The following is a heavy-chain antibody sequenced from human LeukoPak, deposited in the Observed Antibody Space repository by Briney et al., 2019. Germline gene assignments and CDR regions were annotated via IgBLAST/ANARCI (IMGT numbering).Heavy chain of an antibody. D-gene: IGHD3-22*01. CDR1: GGSISSSSYY. Sequence: SETLSLTCTVSGGSISSSSYYWGWIRQPPGKGLEWIGSIYYNGSTYYNPSLKSRVTISVDTSKNQFSLKLSSVTAADTAVYYCARHSSGRDYWGQGDLVTVSS. CDR2: IYYNGST. CDR3: ARHSSGRDY. J-gene: IGHJ4*02. V-gene: IGHV4-39*01.